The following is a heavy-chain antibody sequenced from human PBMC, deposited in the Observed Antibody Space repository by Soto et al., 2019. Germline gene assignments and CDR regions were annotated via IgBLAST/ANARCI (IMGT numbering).Heavy chain of an antibody. CDR2: IIPIFGTA. D-gene: IGHD1-1*01. J-gene: IGHJ6*02. V-gene: IGHV1-69*13. CDR1: GGTFSSYA. CDR3: ARDLNRTTGTTYYYYYYGMDV. Sequence: GPSVKVSCKASGGTFSSYAISWVRQAPGQGLEWMGGIIPIFGTANYAQKFQGRVTITADESTSTAYMELSSLRSEDTAVYYCARDLNRTTGTTYYYYYYGMDVWGQGTTVTVSS.